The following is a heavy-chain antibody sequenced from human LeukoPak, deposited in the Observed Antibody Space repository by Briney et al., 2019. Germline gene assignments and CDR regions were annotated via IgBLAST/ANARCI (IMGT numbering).Heavy chain of an antibody. CDR2: IDPSDSYT. CDR1: GYSFTSYW. Sequence: GESLRISCKGSGYSFTSYWISWVRQMPGKGLEWMERIDPSDSYTNYSPSLQGHVTISADKSISTAYLQWSSLKASDTAMYYCASTQSGWYEKFDYWGQGTLVTVSS. V-gene: IGHV5-10-1*01. CDR3: ASTQSGWYEKFDY. D-gene: IGHD6-19*01. J-gene: IGHJ4*02.